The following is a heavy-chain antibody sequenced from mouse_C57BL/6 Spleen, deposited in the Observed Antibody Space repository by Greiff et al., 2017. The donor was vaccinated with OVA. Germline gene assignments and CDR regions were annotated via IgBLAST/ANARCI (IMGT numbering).Heavy chain of an antibody. D-gene: IGHD2-1*01. CDR2: ISSGGDYI. J-gene: IGHJ3*01. V-gene: IGHV5-9-1*02. Sequence: EVQGVESGEGLVKPGGSLKLSCAASGFTFSSYAMSWVRQTPEKRLEWVAYISSGGDYIYYADTVKGRFTISRDNARNTLYLQMSSLKSEDTAMYYCTREGEIYYGAWFAYWGQGTLVTVSA. CDR1: GFTFSSYA. CDR3: TREGEIYYGAWFAY.